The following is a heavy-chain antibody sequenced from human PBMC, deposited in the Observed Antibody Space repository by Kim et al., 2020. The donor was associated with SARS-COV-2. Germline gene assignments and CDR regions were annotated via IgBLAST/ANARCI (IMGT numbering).Heavy chain of an antibody. CDR1: GFTFSSYS. Sequence: GGSLRLSCAASGFTFSSYSMNWVRQAPGKGLEWVSYISSSSSTIYYADSVKGRFTISRDNAKNSLYLQMNSLRDEDTAVYYCARDAREQLLLIRGRSFDPWGQGTLVTVSS. CDR2: ISSSSSTI. CDR3: ARDAREQLLLIRGRSFDP. V-gene: IGHV3-48*02. D-gene: IGHD6-13*01. J-gene: IGHJ5*02.